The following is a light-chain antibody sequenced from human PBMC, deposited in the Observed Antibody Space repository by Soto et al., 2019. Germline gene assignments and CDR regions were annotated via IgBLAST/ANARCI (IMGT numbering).Light chain of an antibody. Sequence: QSALTQPASVSGSPGQSITISCAGTRSDIGASNSVSWYQHLPDRPPTLIIYEATNRPSGVSERFYGSKTGDTASLTISGLQADDEAEYFCISYKTDDTFVFGSGTKLTVL. V-gene: IGLV2-14*01. CDR2: EAT. CDR1: RSDIGASNS. CDR3: ISYKTDDTFV. J-gene: IGLJ1*01.